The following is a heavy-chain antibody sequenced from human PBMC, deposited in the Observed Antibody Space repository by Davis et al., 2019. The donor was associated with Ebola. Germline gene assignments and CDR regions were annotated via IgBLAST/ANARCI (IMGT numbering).Heavy chain of an antibody. CDR3: ARSPYDILTGYSRFDY. J-gene: IGHJ4*02. CDR2: IIPILGIA. D-gene: IGHD3-9*01. CDR1: GGTFSSYA. V-gene: IGHV1-69*04. Sequence: AASVKVSCKASGGTFSSYAISWVRQAPGQGLEWMGRIIPILGIANYAQKFQGRVTITADKSTSTAYMELSSLRSEDTAVYYCARSPYDILTGYSRFDYWGQGTLVTVSS.